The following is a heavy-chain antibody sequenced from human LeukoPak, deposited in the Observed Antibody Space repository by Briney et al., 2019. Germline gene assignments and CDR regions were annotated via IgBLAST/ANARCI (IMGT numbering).Heavy chain of an antibody. CDR1: GGSISSYY. D-gene: IGHD2-15*01. J-gene: IGHJ4*02. V-gene: IGHV4-59*01. CDR2: IYYSGST. CDR3: ARGVVVAATTYYFDY. Sequence: SETLSLTCTVSGGSISSYYWSWIRQPPGKGLECIGYIYYSGSTNYNPSLKSRVTISVDTSKNQFSLKLSSVTAADTAVYYCARGVVVAATTYYFDYWGQGTLVTVSS.